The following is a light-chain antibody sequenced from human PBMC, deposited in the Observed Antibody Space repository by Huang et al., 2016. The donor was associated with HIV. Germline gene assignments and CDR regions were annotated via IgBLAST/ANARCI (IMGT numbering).Light chain of an antibody. CDR3: QQRTDWPT. V-gene: IGKV3-11*01. Sequence: ATLSLSPGERATLSCRASQNISTYLAWYQQKPGQAPSLLIHDASDRATGIPARFSGSGSGTDFTLTISSLESEDLAVYYCQQRTDWPTFGQGTSLEIK. J-gene: IGKJ2*01. CDR1: QNISTY. CDR2: DAS.